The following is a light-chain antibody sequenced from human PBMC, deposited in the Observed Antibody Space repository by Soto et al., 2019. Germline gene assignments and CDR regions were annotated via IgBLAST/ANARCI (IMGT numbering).Light chain of an antibody. CDR2: GAS. V-gene: IGKV3-15*01. CDR3: QQYNNWPPA. Sequence: EIVMTQSPATLSVSPGERATLSCRASQSVSSNLAWYQQKPGQAPRLLIYGASTRATGIPARFSGSGSGTDFSLTISSLQSEDFAVYTCQQYNNWPPAFGRGTKVEIK. J-gene: IGKJ1*01. CDR1: QSVSSN.